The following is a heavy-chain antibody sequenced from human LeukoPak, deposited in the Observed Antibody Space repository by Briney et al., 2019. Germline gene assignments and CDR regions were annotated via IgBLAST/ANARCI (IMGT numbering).Heavy chain of an antibody. J-gene: IGHJ4*02. V-gene: IGHV3-7*03. CDR2: IKQDGSEK. CDR3: ARGGLDLRPGQFDY. Sequence: GRSLRLSYAASGFTFSSYWMSWVRQAPGKGLEWVANIKQDGSEKYYVDSVKGRFTISRDNSKNTLDLQMNSLRDEDTAVYYCARGGLDLRPGQFDYWGQGTLVTVSS. CDR1: GFTFSSYW. D-gene: IGHD1-7*01.